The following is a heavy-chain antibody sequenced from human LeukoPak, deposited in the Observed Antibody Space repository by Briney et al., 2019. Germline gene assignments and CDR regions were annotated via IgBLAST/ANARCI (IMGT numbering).Heavy chain of an antibody. J-gene: IGHJ4*02. CDR3: ARGYCSSTSCYALDY. CDR1: GYTFTSYG. Sequence: GASVKVSCNASGYTFTSYGISWVRQAPGQGLEWMGWISAYNGNTNYAQKLQGRVTMTTDTSTSTAYMELRSLRSDDTAVYYCARGYCSSTSCYALDYWGQGTLVTVSS. D-gene: IGHD2-2*01. CDR2: ISAYNGNT. V-gene: IGHV1-18*01.